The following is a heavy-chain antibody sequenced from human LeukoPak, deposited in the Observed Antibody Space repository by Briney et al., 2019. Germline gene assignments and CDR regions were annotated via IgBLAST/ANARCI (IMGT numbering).Heavy chain of an antibody. V-gene: IGHV1-18*01. Sequence: ASVIFSSTASVYTFTIYGIIWVRRAPGQGHEWRGWSSAYNGNTNYAKKLQGRGTIATDTTTSTAYMELRCLRSDDTAVYYCARPHRGDGDQRRGRAYQNIAAAGSWFDPWGQGTLVTVSS. CDR1: VYTFTIYG. CDR3: ARPHRGDGDQRRGRAYQNIAAAGSWFDP. J-gene: IGHJ5*02. CDR2: SSAYNGNT. D-gene: IGHD6-13*01.